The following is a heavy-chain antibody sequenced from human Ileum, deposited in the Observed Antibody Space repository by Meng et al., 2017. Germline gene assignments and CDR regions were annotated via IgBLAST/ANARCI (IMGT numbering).Heavy chain of an antibody. CDR3: ARYILRWGYYFDY. CDR2: IYHSGST. V-gene: IGHV4-4*02. CDR1: GGSISSSNW. D-gene: IGHD4-23*01. J-gene: IGHJ4*02. Sequence: QVQLQEPGPGLVKASGTLSLPFRVSGGSISSSNWWSWVRQPPGKGLEWIGEIYHSGSTNYNPSLKSRVTISVDKSKNQFSLKLSSVTAADTAVYYCARYILRWGYYFDYWGQGTLVTVSS.